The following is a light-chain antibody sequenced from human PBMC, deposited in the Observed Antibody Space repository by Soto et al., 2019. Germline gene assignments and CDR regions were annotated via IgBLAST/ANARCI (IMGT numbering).Light chain of an antibody. CDR3: QQYNIWRSIS. CDR2: DTS. Sequence: EIVMTQSPATLSVSPVERATLSCRASQSISNKLAWYQHKPGQAPRLLIYDTSTRVAGIPARFTGSGSGTDFTLTISSLQSEDFAVYYCQQYNIWRSISFGQGTRLEIK. J-gene: IGKJ5*01. V-gene: IGKV3-15*01. CDR1: QSISNK.